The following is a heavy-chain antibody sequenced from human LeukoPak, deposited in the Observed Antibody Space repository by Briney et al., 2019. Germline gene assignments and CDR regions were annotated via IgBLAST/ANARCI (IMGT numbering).Heavy chain of an antibody. D-gene: IGHD4-23*01. CDR2: IWYDGNKK. J-gene: IGHJ4*02. V-gene: IGHV3-33*01. Sequence: PGGSLRLSCAASGFTFSSYGMHWVRQAPGKGLEWVAVIWYDGNKKYYADSVKGRFTISRDNSKNTLYLQMNSLRAEDTAVYYCARGWVVTPVPFDYWGQGTLVTVSS. CDR1: GFTFSSYG. CDR3: ARGWVVTPVPFDY.